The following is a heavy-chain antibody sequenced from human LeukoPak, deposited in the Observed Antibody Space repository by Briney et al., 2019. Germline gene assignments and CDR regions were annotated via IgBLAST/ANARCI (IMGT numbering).Heavy chain of an antibody. CDR1: GGSISSYY. V-gene: IGHV4-4*07. CDR3: AREREGYCSSTSCSGTDY. Sequence: SETLSLTCTVSGGSISSYYWSWIRQPAGKGLEWIGRIYTSGSTNYNPSLKSRVTISVDTSKNQFSLKLSSVTAADTAVYYCAREREGYCSSTSCSGTDYWGQGTLVTVSS. J-gene: IGHJ4*02. D-gene: IGHD2-2*01. CDR2: IYTSGST.